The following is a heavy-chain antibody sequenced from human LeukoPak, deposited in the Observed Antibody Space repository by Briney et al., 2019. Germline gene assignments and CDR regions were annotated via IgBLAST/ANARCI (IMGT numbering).Heavy chain of an antibody. CDR3: AREYGSPDY. CDR2: ISTDGSST. J-gene: IGHJ4*02. D-gene: IGHD2-15*01. V-gene: IGHV3-74*01. CDR1: GFTFSPYP. Sequence: GGSLGLSCAASGFTFSPYPMNWVRQAPGKGLVWVSRISTDGSSTSYADSVKGRFTISRDNAKNTLYLQMNSLRAEDTAVYYCAREYGSPDYWGQGTLVTVSS.